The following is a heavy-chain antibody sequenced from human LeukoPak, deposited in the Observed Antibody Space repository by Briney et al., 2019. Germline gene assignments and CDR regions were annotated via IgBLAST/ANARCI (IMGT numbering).Heavy chain of an antibody. Sequence: GESLKISYKGSGYSFTSYWIGWVRQMPGKGLESMGLIYPADSDTTYSPSFQGQVTISADRSISTVYLQWSSLKASDTAMYYCARQSRDGSKNRGYYFDYWGQGTLVTVSS. CDR2: IYPADSDT. CDR1: GYSFTSYW. V-gene: IGHV5-51*01. J-gene: IGHJ4*02. D-gene: IGHD3-10*01. CDR3: ARQSRDGSKNRGYYFDY.